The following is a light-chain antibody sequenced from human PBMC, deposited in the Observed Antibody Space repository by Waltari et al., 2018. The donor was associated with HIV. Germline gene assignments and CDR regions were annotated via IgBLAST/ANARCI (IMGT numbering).Light chain of an antibody. Sequence: QSVLTQPPSVSGAPGQRVTISCTGSSSNIGAGYDVHWYQQIPGTAPKLLIYGNSHRPSGVPDRFSGSKSGTSAYLAITGLQAEDEADYYCQSYDSSLSVWVFGGGTKLTVL. CDR1: SSNIGAGYD. CDR2: GNS. CDR3: QSYDSSLSVWV. J-gene: IGLJ3*02. V-gene: IGLV1-40*01.